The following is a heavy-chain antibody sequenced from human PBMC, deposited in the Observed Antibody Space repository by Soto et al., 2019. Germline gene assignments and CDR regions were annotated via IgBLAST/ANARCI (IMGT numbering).Heavy chain of an antibody. J-gene: IGHJ4*02. CDR1: GFTFDDHA. CDR2: INWDSGSI. D-gene: IGHD6-13*01. CDR3: ANLARGGSSRSDY. Sequence: EVQLVESGGGLVQPGRSLRLSCAASGFTFDDHAMHWVRQAPGKGLEWVSGINWDSGSISYADSVKGRFTISRDNAKNSLYLQMNSLRAEDTAFYYCANLARGGSSRSDYWCQGTLVTVSS. V-gene: IGHV3-9*01.